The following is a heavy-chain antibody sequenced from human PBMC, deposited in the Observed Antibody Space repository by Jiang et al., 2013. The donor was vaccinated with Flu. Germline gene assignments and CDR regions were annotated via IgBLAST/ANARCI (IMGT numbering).Heavy chain of an antibody. D-gene: IGHD3-10*01. Sequence: PGLVKSSETLSLTCIVSGGSISGYYWSWIRQPPGKGLEWIGYIYYSGSTNYNPSLKSRVTISVDTSKNQFSLKLSSVTAADTAVYYCAREDTIDAGFDYWGQGTLVTVSS. CDR2: IYYSGST. CDR1: GGSISGYY. CDR3: AREDTIDAGFDY. J-gene: IGHJ4*02. V-gene: IGHV4-59*01.